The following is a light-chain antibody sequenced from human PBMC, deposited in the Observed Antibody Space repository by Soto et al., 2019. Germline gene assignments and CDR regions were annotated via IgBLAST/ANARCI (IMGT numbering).Light chain of an antibody. CDR3: QQYNNYSPT. V-gene: IGKV1-5*01. J-gene: IGKJ1*01. CDR2: DAS. Sequence: DIQMTQSPSTLSAYVGDRVTITCRASQSITNWVAWYQQKPGKAPKLLIYDASNLESGFPSRFSGGGSGTDFTLTVSSLQPDDFATYYCQQYNNYSPTFGQGTKVEV. CDR1: QSITNW.